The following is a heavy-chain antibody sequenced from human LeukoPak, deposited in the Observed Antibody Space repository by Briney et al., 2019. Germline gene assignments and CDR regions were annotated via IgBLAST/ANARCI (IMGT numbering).Heavy chain of an antibody. CDR1: GFRFSSYE. CDR3: ANLFGSVTGEDY. J-gene: IGHJ4*02. Sequence: GGSLRLSCVASGFRFSSYEMSWVRQAPGKGLEWVAYISSSGDTIYHADSLEGRFTISRDNSKNTLYLQMNSLRAEDTAVYYCANLFGSVTGEDYWGQGTLVTVSS. V-gene: IGHV3-48*03. D-gene: IGHD2-21*02. CDR2: ISSSGDTI.